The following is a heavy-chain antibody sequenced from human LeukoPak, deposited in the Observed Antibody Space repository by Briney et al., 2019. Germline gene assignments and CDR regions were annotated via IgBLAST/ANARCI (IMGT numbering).Heavy chain of an antibody. CDR1: GFTFSSYA. J-gene: IGHJ4*02. V-gene: IGHV3-30-3*01. CDR2: ISYDGSNK. D-gene: IGHD6-19*01. Sequence: GRSLRLSCAASGFTFSSYAMHWVRQAPGKGLEWVAVISYDGSNKYYADSVKGRFTISRDNSKNTLYLQMNSLRAEDTAVYYCAKAGWQWLRQGDYFDYWGQGTLVTVSS. CDR3: AKAGWQWLRQGDYFDY.